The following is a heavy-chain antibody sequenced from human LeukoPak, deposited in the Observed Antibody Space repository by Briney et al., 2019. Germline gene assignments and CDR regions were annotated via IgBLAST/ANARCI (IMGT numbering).Heavy chain of an antibody. CDR3: ARVFSSTDDAFDI. CDR2: INPNSGGT. CDR1: GYTFTGYY. Sequence: ASVKVSCKASGYTFTGYYMHWVRQAPGQGLEWMGWINPNSGGTNYAQKFQGWVTMTRDTSISTAYMELSRLRSDDTAVYYCARVFSSTDDAFDIWGQGTMVTVFS. J-gene: IGHJ3*02. V-gene: IGHV1-2*04. D-gene: IGHD2-2*01.